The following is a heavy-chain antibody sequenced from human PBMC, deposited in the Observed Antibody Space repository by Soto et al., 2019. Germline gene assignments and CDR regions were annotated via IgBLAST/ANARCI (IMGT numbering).Heavy chain of an antibody. CDR1: GYTFISYG. V-gene: IGHV1-18*01. J-gene: IGHJ4*02. CDR3: AKGTGTTSEASLFDY. Sequence: QVQLVQSGAEVKRPGASVKVSCEASGYTFISYGINWVRQAPGQGLEWMGWISGYTGNTNYAQNLQGRVTMTTDTSTSTAYMELRSLISDDTAMYYCAKGTGTTSEASLFDYWGQGTLVTVSS. CDR2: ISGYTGNT. D-gene: IGHD1-1*01.